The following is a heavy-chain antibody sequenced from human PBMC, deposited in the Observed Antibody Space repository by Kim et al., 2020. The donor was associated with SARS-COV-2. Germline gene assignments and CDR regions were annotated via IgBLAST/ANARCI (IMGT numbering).Heavy chain of an antibody. Sequence: GGSLRLSCAASGFTFSSYWMHWVRQAPGKGLVWVSRINSDGSSTSYADSVKGRFTISRDNAKNTLYLQMNSLRAEDTAVYYCARVSRVRGMDVWGQGTTVTVSS. CDR3: ARVSRVRGMDV. CDR2: INSDGSST. V-gene: IGHV3-74*01. J-gene: IGHJ6*02. CDR1: GFTFSSYW.